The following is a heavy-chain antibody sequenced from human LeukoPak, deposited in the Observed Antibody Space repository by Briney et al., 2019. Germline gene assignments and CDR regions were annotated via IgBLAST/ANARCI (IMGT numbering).Heavy chain of an antibody. CDR2: ISGSGGST. J-gene: IGHJ4*02. D-gene: IGHD6-19*01. V-gene: IGHV3-23*01. CDR1: GFTFSSYS. Sequence: PGGSLRLSCAASGFTFSSYSMNWVRQAPGKGLEWVSAISGSGGSTYYADSVKGRFTISRDNSKNTLYLQMNSLRAEDTAVYYCAKSPGYSSGWYYFDYWGQGTLVTVSS. CDR3: AKSPGYSSGWYYFDY.